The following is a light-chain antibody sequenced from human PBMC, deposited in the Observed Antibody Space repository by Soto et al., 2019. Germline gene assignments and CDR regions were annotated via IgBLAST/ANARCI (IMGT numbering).Light chain of an antibody. Sequence: DIQMTQSPSVLSASVGDRVTSTCQASQSIDKFLNWYQQKSGKAPQLLISDASNLQTGVPSRFSGRGSGTDFTLTISSLHPEDVAIYYCQQYYDLPITFGQGTQLEIK. J-gene: IGKJ5*01. CDR3: QQYYDLPIT. CDR2: DAS. CDR1: QSIDKF. V-gene: IGKV1-33*01.